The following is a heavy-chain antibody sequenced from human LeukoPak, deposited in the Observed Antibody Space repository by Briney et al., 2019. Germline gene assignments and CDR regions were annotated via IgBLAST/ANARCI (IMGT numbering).Heavy chain of an antibody. V-gene: IGHV4-59*01. CDR2: IYYSGST. J-gene: IGHJ3*02. Sequence: SETLSLTCTVSGGSISSYYWSWVRQPPGKGLEWIGYIYYSGSTNYNPSLKSRVTISVDTSKNQFSLKLSSVTAADAAVYYCARVGSYIPRFDIWGQGTMVTVSS. CDR1: GGSISSYY. CDR3: ARVGSYIPRFDI. D-gene: IGHD3-10*01.